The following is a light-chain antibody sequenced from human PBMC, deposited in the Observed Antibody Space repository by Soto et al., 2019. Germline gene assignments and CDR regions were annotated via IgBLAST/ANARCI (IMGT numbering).Light chain of an antibody. CDR1: QSLSTN. CDR2: GAS. J-gene: IGKJ5*01. Sequence: IVMTQSPDTLSVSPGERATLYCRASQSLSTNLAWYQQKPGQAPRLLIYGASTRATGIPARFSGSGSGTEFTLTISSLQSEDFAVYYCHQYKNWPPGPFGQGTRLEIK. CDR3: HQYKNWPPGP. V-gene: IGKV3-15*01.